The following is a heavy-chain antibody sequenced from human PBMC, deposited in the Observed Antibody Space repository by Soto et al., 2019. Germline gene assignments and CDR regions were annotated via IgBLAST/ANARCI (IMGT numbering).Heavy chain of an antibody. Sequence: PGGSLRLSCAASGFTFSSYSMNWVRQAPGKGLEWVSYISSSSSTIYYADSVKGRFTISRDNAKNSLYLQMNSLRDEDTAVYYCARCSGSYYRPHYYYMDVWGKGTKVTVSS. D-gene: IGHD3-10*02. CDR2: ISSSSSTI. J-gene: IGHJ6*03. CDR1: GFTFSSYS. V-gene: IGHV3-48*02. CDR3: ARCSGSYYRPHYYYMDV.